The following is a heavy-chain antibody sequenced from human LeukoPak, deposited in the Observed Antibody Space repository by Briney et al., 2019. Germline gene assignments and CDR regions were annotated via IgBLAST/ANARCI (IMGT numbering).Heavy chain of an antibody. Sequence: GGSLRLSCAASGFSFSDFYMSWLRQAPGMGLEGISYIGTRSNPIYYADSVKGRFTISRDDAKNSLYLQMNSLRDEDTAVYFCAREARGSGRDFDYWGQGILVTVSS. CDR2: IGTRSNPI. V-gene: IGHV3-11*01. CDR3: AREARGSGRDFDY. CDR1: GFSFSDFY. J-gene: IGHJ4*02. D-gene: IGHD1-26*01.